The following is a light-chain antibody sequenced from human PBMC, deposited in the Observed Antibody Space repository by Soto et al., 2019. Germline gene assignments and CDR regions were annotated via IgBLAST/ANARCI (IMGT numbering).Light chain of an antibody. CDR2: GAS. J-gene: IGKJ5*01. CDR1: QSVSSNY. Sequence: EIVLTQSPDTLSLSPGESATLSCRASQSVSSNYLAWYQQKPGRAPRLLIYGASNRATGIPDRFSGSGSGTEFTLTISRLEPEDSAVFYCQQYDDSITFGQGTRLEIE. CDR3: QQYDDSIT. V-gene: IGKV3-20*01.